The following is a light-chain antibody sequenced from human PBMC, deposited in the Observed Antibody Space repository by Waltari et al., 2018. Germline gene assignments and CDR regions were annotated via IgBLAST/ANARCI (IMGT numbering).Light chain of an antibody. V-gene: IGLV2-14*01. J-gene: IGLJ2*01. CDR1: SSQIGVFDF. CDR3: SSCADTDTLWV. Sequence: QSALTQPASLSASPGPSITISCNGSSSQIGVFDFVSWYQTPPGKPPILLLFEVSHRPSGVSSRFSGSKSGNAASLTISGLQIEDEADYYCSSCADTDTLWVFGGGTKVTVL. CDR2: EVS.